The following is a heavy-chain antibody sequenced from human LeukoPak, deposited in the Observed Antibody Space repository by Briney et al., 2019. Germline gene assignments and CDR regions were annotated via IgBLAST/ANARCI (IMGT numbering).Heavy chain of an antibody. CDR1: GGSIGSYY. V-gene: IGHV4-59*01. Sequence: SETLSLTCTVTGGSIGSYYWSRIRRPPGKGLEWIGYVYYSGSTNYNPSLKSRVTISVDTSKNQLSLKLTSVTAADTAVYYCARDRGDITPTTVFDYWGQGTLVTVSS. CDR2: VYYSGST. J-gene: IGHJ4*02. D-gene: IGHD2-15*01. CDR3: ARDRGDITPTTVFDY.